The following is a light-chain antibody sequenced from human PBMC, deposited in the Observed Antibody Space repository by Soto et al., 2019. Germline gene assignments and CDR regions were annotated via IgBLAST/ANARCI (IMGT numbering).Light chain of an antibody. CDR1: QSVSSSY. V-gene: IGKV3-20*01. CDR2: GAS. Sequence: EIVLTQSPGTLSLSPGERATLSCRASQSVSSSYLAWYQQKPGQAPRLLIYGASSRATVIPDRFSGSGSGTDFNLPISRLEPEAFAVYYCQQYGSSPPMYTFGQGTKLEIK. CDR3: QQYGSSPPMYT. J-gene: IGKJ2*01.